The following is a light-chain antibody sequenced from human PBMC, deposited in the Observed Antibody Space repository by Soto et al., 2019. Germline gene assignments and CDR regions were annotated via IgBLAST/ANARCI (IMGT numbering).Light chain of an antibody. CDR1: QSVSSSY. CDR2: GAS. CDR3: QQYGSSPQVT. Sequence: EIVLTQSPGTLSLSPGERATLSCRASQSVSSSYLAWYQQKPGQAPRLLIYGASSRATGIPDRFSGSGSGIEFTRTISRLEPEDFSVYYWQQYGSSPQVTFGPGTKVDIK. V-gene: IGKV3-20*01. J-gene: IGKJ3*01.